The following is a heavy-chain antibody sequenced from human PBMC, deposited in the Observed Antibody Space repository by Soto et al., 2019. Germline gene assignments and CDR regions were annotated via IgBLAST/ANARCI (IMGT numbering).Heavy chain of an antibody. CDR2: ISYDGSNK. CDR1: GFTFSSYA. CDR3: ARAHRPVRPRGMDV. J-gene: IGHJ6*01. Sequence: QVQLVESGGGVVQPGSSLRLSCAASGFTFSSYAMHWVRQAPGKGLEWVAVISYDGSNKYYADSVKGRFTISRDNSKNTLYLQMNSLRAEDTAVYYCARAHRPVRPRGMDVWGQVTTVTVS. V-gene: IGHV3-30-3*01. D-gene: IGHD2-8*01.